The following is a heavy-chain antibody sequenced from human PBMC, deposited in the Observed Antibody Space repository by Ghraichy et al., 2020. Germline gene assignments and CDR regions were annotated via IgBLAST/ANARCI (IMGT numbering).Heavy chain of an antibody. CDR3: ARDRFYYDIGGLHRTYFFHGLDV. D-gene: IGHD3-22*01. Sequence: GRSLRLSCEASGFTFHNYAMHWVRQAPGKGLEWVALISFDGTKKHFADSVKGRLTISRDNSKNTLSLQVNNLRAEDTAVYYCARDRFYYDIGGLHRTYFFHGLDVWGQGTTVTVSS. CDR2: ISFDGTKK. V-gene: IGHV3-30*04. CDR1: GFTFHNYA. J-gene: IGHJ6*02.